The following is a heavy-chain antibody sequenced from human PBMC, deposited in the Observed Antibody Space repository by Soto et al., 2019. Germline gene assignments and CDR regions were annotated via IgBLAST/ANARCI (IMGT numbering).Heavy chain of an antibody. CDR3: ARGLHASDYIWGSYRWGY. V-gene: IGHV4-34*01. Sequence: QVQLQQWGAGLLKPSETLSLTCAVYGGSFSGYYWSWIRQPPGKGLEWIGEINHSGSTNYNPSLKSRVTISVDTSKNQFSLKLSSVTAADTAVYYCARGLHASDYIWGSYRWGYWGQGTLVTVSS. CDR1: GGSFSGYY. J-gene: IGHJ4*02. CDR2: INHSGST. D-gene: IGHD3-16*02.